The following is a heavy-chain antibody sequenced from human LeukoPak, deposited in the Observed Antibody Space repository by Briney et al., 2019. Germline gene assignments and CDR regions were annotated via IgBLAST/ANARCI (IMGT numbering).Heavy chain of an antibody. V-gene: IGHV4-34*01. D-gene: IGHD5-18*01. CDR3: ARSGYSYGYRFDY. J-gene: IGHJ4*02. CDR2: INHSGST. Sequence: SETLSLTCAVYGGSFSGYYWSWIRQPPGKGLEWIGEINHSGSTNYNPSLKSRVTISVDTSKNRFSLKLSSVTAADTAVYYCARSGYSYGYRFDYWGQGTLVTVSS. CDR1: GGSFSGYY.